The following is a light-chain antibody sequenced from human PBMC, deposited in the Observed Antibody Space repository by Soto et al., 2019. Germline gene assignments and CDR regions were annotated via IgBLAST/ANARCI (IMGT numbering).Light chain of an antibody. Sequence: QSALTQPPSASGTPGQRVTISCSGSSSNIGSNYVYWYQQLPGTAPKLLIYSNNQRPSGVPARFSGSKSGTSASLAISGLRSEDEADYYCAAWDDSLSGHVVFGGGTKLTVL. CDR2: SNN. CDR1: SSNIGSNY. J-gene: IGLJ2*01. V-gene: IGLV1-47*02. CDR3: AAWDDSLSGHVV.